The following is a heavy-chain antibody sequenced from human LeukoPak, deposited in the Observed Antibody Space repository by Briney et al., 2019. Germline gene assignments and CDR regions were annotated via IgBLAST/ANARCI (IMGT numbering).Heavy chain of an antibody. J-gene: IGHJ6*02. V-gene: IGHV3-30-3*01. Sequence: GGSLRLSCAASGFTFSSYAMHWVRQAPGKGLEWVAVISYDGSNKYYADSVKGRFTISRDNSKNTLYLQMNSLRAEGTAVYYCARERMVAAYLYYYYGMDVWGQGTTVTVSS. CDR3: ARERMVAAYLYYYYGMDV. CDR2: ISYDGSNK. CDR1: GFTFSSYA. D-gene: IGHD2-15*01.